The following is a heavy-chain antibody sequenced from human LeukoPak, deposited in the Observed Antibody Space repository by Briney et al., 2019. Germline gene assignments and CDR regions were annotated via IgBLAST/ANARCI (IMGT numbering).Heavy chain of an antibody. CDR2: IDWDDDK. CDR1: GGSISSYY. CDR3: ARSAVAGGYYFDY. V-gene: IGHV2-70*11. Sequence: TLSLTCTVSGGSISSYYWSWIRQPPGKALEWLARIDWDDDKYYNTSLKTRLTISKDTSKNQVVLTMTDMDSVDTATYYCARSAVAGGYYFDYWGQGPLVTVSS. D-gene: IGHD6-19*01. J-gene: IGHJ4*02.